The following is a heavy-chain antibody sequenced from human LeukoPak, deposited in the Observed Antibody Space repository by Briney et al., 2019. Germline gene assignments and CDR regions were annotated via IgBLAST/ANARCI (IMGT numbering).Heavy chain of an antibody. D-gene: IGHD3-9*01. CDR2: IKEDGTYR. CDR1: GFSFSKYW. V-gene: IGHV3-74*01. CDR3: ARDFDMGITPGDDFDF. J-gene: IGHJ4*02. Sequence: GGSLRLSCAASGFSFSKYWMHWVRQTPGEGLVWVARIKEDGTYRSYADSVKGRFTISRDNARNTVFLQMSSLRAEDTAVYYCARDFDMGITPGDDFDFWGQGTLVIVSS.